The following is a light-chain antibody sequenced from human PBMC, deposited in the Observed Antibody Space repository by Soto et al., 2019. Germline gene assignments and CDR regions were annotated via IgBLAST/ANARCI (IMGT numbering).Light chain of an antibody. CDR1: QSVRSK. Sequence: EIVMTQSPRTLSVSPGERATLSCRASQSVRSKLAWYQQKPGQAPRLLINDASTRATGIPARFSGSGSGTEFTLTISSLQSEDFAVYYCQQYNNWPPITFGKGTRLEIK. J-gene: IGKJ5*01. V-gene: IGKV3-15*01. CDR3: QQYNNWPPIT. CDR2: DAS.